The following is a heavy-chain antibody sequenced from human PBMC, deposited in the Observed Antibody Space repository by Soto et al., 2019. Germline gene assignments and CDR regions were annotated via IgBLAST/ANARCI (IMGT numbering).Heavy chain of an antibody. D-gene: IGHD2-21*02. V-gene: IGHV3-23*01. CDR2: LSVGGDRT. J-gene: IGHJ4*02. CDR3: AKDLHPAVVTGLSVY. CDR1: GFTFSTNS. Sequence: GGSLRLSCAAFGFTFSTNSMAWVRQTPGKGLEWVSGLSVGGDRTFYLESVKGWFTISSDTSKNVVYLQMNSLRAEDTAVYYCAKDLHPAVVTGLSVYWGQGTLVTVSS.